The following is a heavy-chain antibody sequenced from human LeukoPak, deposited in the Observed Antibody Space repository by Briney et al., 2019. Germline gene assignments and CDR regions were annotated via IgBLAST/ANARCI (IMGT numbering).Heavy chain of an antibody. CDR2: ISYDGSNK. D-gene: IGHD5-24*01. Sequence: PGGSLRLSCAASGFTFSSYAMHWVRQAPGKGLEWVAVISYDGSNKYYADSVKGRFTISRDNSKNTLYLRMNSLRAEDTAVYYCARDRGDGYNPEVGYYYMDVWGKGTTVTVSS. CDR1: GFTFSSYA. V-gene: IGHV3-30*04. J-gene: IGHJ6*03. CDR3: ARDRGDGYNPEVGYYYMDV.